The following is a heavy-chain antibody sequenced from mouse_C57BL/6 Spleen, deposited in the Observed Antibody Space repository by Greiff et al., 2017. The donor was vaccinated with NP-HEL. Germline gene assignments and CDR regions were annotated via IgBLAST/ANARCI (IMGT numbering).Heavy chain of an antibody. V-gene: IGHV5-6*01. Sequence: EVMLVESGGDLVKPGGSLKLSCAASGFTFSSYGMSWVRQTPDKRLEWVATISSGGSYTYYPDSVKGRFTISRDNAKNTLYLQMSSLKSEDTAMYYCARQGPTGTYFDYWGQGTTLTVSS. CDR3: ARQGPTGTYFDY. J-gene: IGHJ2*01. D-gene: IGHD4-1*02. CDR1: GFTFSSYG. CDR2: ISSGGSYT.